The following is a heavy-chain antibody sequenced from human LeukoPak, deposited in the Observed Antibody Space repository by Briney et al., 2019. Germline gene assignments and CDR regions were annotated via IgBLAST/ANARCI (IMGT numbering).Heavy chain of an antibody. J-gene: IGHJ5*02. D-gene: IGHD5-18*01. V-gene: IGHV4-59*01. CDR2: IYYSGST. Sequence: SETLSHTCTVSGGSISSYYWSWIRQPPGKGLEWIGDIYYSGSTNYNPSLKSRVTISVDTSKNQFSLKLSSVTAADTAVYYCARVESYGPRSFDPWGQGTLVTVSS. CDR3: ARVESYGPRSFDP. CDR1: GGSISSYY.